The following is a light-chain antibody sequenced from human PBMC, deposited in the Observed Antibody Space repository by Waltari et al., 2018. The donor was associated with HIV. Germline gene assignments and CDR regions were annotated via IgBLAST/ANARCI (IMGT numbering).Light chain of an antibody. CDR3: YSYAESSTTNWV. CDR2: DDI. J-gene: IGLJ3*02. V-gene: IGLV2-23*01. Sequence: QSALTQPASVSGSPRPSITISCTGTSSDLGSHTLVSWYQQHPGKVPQLIIFDDIKRPSGVSIRIPGSKSGTTASLTISGLQAEDEADYDCYSYAESSTTNWVFGGGTKLTVL. CDR1: SSDLGSHTL.